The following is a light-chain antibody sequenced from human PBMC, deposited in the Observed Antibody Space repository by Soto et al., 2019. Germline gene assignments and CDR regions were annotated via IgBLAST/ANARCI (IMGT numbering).Light chain of an antibody. Sequence: EIVLTQSPGTLSLSPGERATLSCRASQSVSSSYLAWYQQKPGQAPRLLIYGASSSATGIPDRFSGSGSGTDFTLTISRLEPEDCAVYYCQQYGSPLTFGGGTKVDIK. CDR3: QQYGSPLT. V-gene: IGKV3-20*01. CDR1: QSVSSSY. J-gene: IGKJ4*01. CDR2: GAS.